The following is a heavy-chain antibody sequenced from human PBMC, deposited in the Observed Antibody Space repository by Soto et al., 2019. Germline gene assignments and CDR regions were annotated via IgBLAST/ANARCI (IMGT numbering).Heavy chain of an antibody. CDR3: ARGTYPNCSGGSCAIIQLWRPTLTNWFDP. CDR2: IYHSGST. V-gene: IGHV4-30-2*01. D-gene: IGHD2-15*01. Sequence: PSETLSLTCAVSGGSISSGGYSWSWIRQPPGKGLEWIGYIYHSGSTYYNPSLKSRVTISVDRSKNQFSLKLSSVTAADTAVYYCARGTYPNCSGGSCAIIQLWRPTLTNWFDPWGQGTLVTVSS. J-gene: IGHJ5*02. CDR1: GGSISSGGYS.